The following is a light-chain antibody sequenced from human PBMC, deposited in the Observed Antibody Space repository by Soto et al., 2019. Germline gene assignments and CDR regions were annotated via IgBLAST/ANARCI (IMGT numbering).Light chain of an antibody. V-gene: IGLV2-14*01. CDR3: SSYKSSRTLYV. CDR1: SSDVGGYNY. Sequence: QSVLTQPASVSGSPGNSITISCTGTSSDVGGYNYVSWYQQHPGKAPKLMISEVSNRPSGVSNRFSGSRSGNTASLTISGLQAEDEADYYCSSYKSSRTLYVFGTGTKVTVL. J-gene: IGLJ1*01. CDR2: EVS.